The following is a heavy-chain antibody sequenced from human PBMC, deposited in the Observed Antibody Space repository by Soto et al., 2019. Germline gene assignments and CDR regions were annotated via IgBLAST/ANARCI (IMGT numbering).Heavy chain of an antibody. CDR2: ISSSSSTI. CDR1: GFTFSSYS. CDR3: ARPEYSSSSYGMDV. V-gene: IGHV3-48*02. D-gene: IGHD6-6*01. J-gene: IGHJ6*02. Sequence: GGSLRLSCAASGFTFSSYSMNWVRQAPGKGLEWVSYISSSSSTIYYADSVKGQFTISRDNAKNSLYLKMNSLRDEDTAVYYCARPEYSSSSYGMDVWGQGTTVTVSS.